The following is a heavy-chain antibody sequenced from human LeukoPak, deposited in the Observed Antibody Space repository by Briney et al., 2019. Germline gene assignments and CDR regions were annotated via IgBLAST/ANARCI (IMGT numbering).Heavy chain of an antibody. D-gene: IGHD3-3*01. CDR1: GGSISSYY. CDR2: IYTSGST. J-gene: IGHJ4*02. V-gene: IGHV4-4*07. Sequence: SETLSLTCTVSGGSISSYYWSWIRQPAGKGLGWIGRIYTSGSTNYNPSLKSRVTMSVDTSKNQFSLKLSSVTAADTAVYYCAREGYYDFWSGYFYYFDYWGQGTLVTVSS. CDR3: AREGYYDFWSGYFYYFDY.